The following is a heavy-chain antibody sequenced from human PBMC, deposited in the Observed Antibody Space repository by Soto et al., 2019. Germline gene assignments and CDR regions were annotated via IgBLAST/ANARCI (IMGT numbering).Heavy chain of an antibody. Sequence: GGSLRLSCEASGFTFNLYGMHWVRQAPGKGLEWLAVISYDTTTKHYAGALRGRFTISRDNSKKSLYLQMSSLRQDDTAVYFCARGGASAAVLDFWGPGTLVTVSS. J-gene: IGHJ4*02. CDR2: ISYDTTTK. D-gene: IGHD3-10*01. CDR1: GFTFNLYG. V-gene: IGHV3-30*03. CDR3: ARGGASAAVLDF.